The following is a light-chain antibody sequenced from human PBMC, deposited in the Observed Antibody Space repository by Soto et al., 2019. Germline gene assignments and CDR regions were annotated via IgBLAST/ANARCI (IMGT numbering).Light chain of an antibody. Sequence: AIQMTQSPSYLSASVGDRVTIICRASQGIRNDLGWYQQKPGKAPKLLIYAASSLQSGVPSRFSGSGSGTEFTLAISSLQPEDSATYYCQQSFSTPQTFGGGTKVDIK. CDR3: QQSFSTPQT. CDR1: QGIRND. J-gene: IGKJ4*01. V-gene: IGKV1-6*01. CDR2: AAS.